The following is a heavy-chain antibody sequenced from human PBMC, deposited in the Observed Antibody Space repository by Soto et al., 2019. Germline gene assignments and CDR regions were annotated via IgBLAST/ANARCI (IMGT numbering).Heavy chain of an antibody. CDR3: VRRVSGNYDY. V-gene: IGHV3-64*01. D-gene: IGHD1-7*01. CDR1: GFTFSSYG. CDR2: ISSNGGTT. J-gene: IGHJ4*02. Sequence: EVQLAESGGGMVQPGGSLRLSCVASGFTFSSYGMHWVRQAPGKGLEYVSSISSNGGTTYYGNSVKGRFTISRDNSKNTLYLQMGSLRAEDMAVYYCVRRVSGNYDYWGQGTLVTVSS.